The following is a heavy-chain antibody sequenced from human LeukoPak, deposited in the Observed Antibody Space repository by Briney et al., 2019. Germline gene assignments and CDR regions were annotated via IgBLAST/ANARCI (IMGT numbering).Heavy chain of an antibody. D-gene: IGHD3-9*01. CDR2: ISTSGSSI. J-gene: IGHJ4*02. Sequence: GGSLRLSCAASGFTFSTYEINWVRQAPGKGLEWLSHISTSGSSIHYADSVKGRFTISRDNAKNSLYLQMNSLRVEDTAVYYCARGGDTISHFDYWGQGTLVTVSS. CDR1: GFTFSTYE. V-gene: IGHV3-48*03. CDR3: ARGGDTISHFDY.